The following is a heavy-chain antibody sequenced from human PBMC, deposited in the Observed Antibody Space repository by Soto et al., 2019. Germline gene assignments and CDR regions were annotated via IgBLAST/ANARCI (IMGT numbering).Heavy chain of an antibody. CDR2: ISFSKGKT. Sequence: QVQLVPSGAEVKRTGASVTVSCKASGYTFTNYDVAWVRRAPGQGIPWMGWISFSKGKTYYEQSFQGRVTMTTDTVTTTGYMEGRRLRSDETVVYYCARKGYVGNFVLDVWGQGTTVTVSS. D-gene: IGHD5-12*01. CDR1: GYTFTNYD. J-gene: IGHJ6*02. CDR3: ARKGYVGNFVLDV. V-gene: IGHV1-18*01.